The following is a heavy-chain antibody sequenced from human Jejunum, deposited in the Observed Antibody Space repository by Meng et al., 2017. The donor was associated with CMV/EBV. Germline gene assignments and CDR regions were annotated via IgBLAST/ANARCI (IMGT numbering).Heavy chain of an antibody. Sequence: FSEDGMDGVRQAAGKGKEKVEFVSSKGGSVDYAENEKGRLTITRDKSKNTLYLQMGSLRPEDMAVYYCARDGATGYFGDYFFDNWGQGTLVTVSS. CDR2: VSSKGGSV. CDR1: FSEDG. J-gene: IGHJ4*02. D-gene: IGHD3-9*01. CDR3: ARDGATGYFGDYFFDN. V-gene: IGHV3-64*02.